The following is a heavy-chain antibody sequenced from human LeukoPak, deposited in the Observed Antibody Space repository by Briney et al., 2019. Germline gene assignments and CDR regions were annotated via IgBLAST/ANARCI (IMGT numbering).Heavy chain of an antibody. Sequence: PGRSLTLSCAASGFTFSSYGMHWVRQAPGKGLEWVAVISYDGSNKYYADSVKGRFTISRDNSKNTLYLQMNSLRAEDTAVYYCAKDPNYYDSSGYYASADYWGQGTLVTVSS. D-gene: IGHD3-22*01. V-gene: IGHV3-30*18. J-gene: IGHJ4*02. CDR3: AKDPNYYDSSGYYASADY. CDR2: ISYDGSNK. CDR1: GFTFSSYG.